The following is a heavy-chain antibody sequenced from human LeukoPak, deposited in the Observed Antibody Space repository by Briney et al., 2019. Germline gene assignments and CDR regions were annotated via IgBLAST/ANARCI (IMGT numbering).Heavy chain of an antibody. V-gene: IGHV4-59*01. Sequence: PSETLSLTGTVSGGSISSYYWSWIRQPPGKGLEWIGYVYYSGSTNYNPSLESRVTISVDTSKNQFSLKLSSVTAADTAVYYCAREYSSGWSGTGYWGQGILVTVSS. CDR3: AREYSSGWSGTGY. J-gene: IGHJ4*02. CDR1: GGSISSYY. D-gene: IGHD6-19*01. CDR2: VYYSGST.